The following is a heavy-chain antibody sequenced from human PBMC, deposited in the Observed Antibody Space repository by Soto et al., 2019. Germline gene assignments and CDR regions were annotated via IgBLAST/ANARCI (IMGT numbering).Heavy chain of an antibody. CDR3: AGVAVDTDRYYYYYGMDV. Sequence: ASVKVSCKASGYTFTSYYMHWVRQAPVQGLEWMGIINPSGGSTSYAQKFQGRVTMTRDTSTSTVYMELSSLRSEDTAVYYCAGVAVDTDRYYYYYGMDVWGQGTTVTVSS. CDR2: INPSGGST. J-gene: IGHJ6*02. D-gene: IGHD5-18*01. CDR1: GYTFTSYY. V-gene: IGHV1-46*01.